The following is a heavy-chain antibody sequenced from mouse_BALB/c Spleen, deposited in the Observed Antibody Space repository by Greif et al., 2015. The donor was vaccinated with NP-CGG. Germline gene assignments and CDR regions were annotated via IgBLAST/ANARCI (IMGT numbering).Heavy chain of an antibody. Sequence: QVQLKQSGAELVRPGTSVKISCKASGYTFTNYWLGWVKQRPGHGLEWIGDIYPGGGYTNYNEKFKGKATLTADTSSSTAYMQLSSLTSEDSAVYFCARGHYYGTSYYFDYWGQGTTLTVSS. D-gene: IGHD1-1*01. V-gene: IGHV1-63*02. J-gene: IGHJ2*01. CDR1: GYTFTNYW. CDR3: ARGHYYGTSYYFDY. CDR2: IYPGGGYT.